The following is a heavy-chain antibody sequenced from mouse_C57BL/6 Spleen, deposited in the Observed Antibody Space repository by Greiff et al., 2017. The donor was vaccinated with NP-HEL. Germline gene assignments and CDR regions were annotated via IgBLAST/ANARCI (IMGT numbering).Heavy chain of an antibody. J-gene: IGHJ4*01. Sequence: VKLVESGPGLVAPSQSLSITCTVSGFSLTSYGVDWVRQPPGKGLEWLGVIWGGGSTNYNSALMSRLSISTDNSKSKVILKMNSLKTDDKAMYYGAKRLYGNYEYYDMDYWGQGTSVTVSS. CDR1: GFSLTSYG. V-gene: IGHV2-9*01. CDR2: IWGGGST. CDR3: AKRLYGNYEYYDMDY. D-gene: IGHD2-1*01.